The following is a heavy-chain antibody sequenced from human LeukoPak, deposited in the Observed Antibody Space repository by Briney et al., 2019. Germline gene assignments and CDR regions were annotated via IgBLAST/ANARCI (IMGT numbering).Heavy chain of an antibody. Sequence: ASVKVSCKASGYTFTGYYMHWVRQAPGQGLEWMGWINPNSGGTNYAQKFQGRVTMTRDTSISTAYMELSRLRSDDTAVYYCARPRITMVRGTDSSLGYWGHGTLATVSS. V-gene: IGHV1-2*02. CDR3: ARPRITMVRGTDSSLGY. CDR2: INPNSGGT. J-gene: IGHJ4*01. CDR1: GYTFTGYY. D-gene: IGHD3-10*01.